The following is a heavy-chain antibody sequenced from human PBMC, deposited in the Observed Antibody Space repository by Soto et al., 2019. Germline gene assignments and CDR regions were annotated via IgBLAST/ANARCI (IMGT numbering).Heavy chain of an antibody. V-gene: IGHV1-2*02. CDR3: ATSGYSYGYYYYYGMDV. J-gene: IGHJ6*02. CDR2: INPNSGGT. Sequence: ASVKVSSKASGYTFTGYYMHWVRQAPGQGLEWMGWINPNSGGTNYAQKFQGRVTMTRDTSISTAYMELSRLRSDDTAVYYCATSGYSYGYYYYYGMDVWGQGTTVTVSS. D-gene: IGHD5-18*01. CDR1: GYTFTGYY.